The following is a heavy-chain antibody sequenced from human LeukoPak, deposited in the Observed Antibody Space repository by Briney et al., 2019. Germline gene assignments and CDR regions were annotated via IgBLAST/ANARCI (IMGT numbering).Heavy chain of an antibody. CDR3: ARRRAAAEYFDY. D-gene: IGHD6-13*01. V-gene: IGHV5-51*01. Sequence: GESLKISCKGSGYNFTNYWIAWVRQMPGKGLEWMGIIYPGDSDTRYSPSFEGQVTISADKSISTAYLQWSSLKGSDTAMYYCARRRAAAEYFDYWGQGTLVTVSS. CDR2: IYPGDSDT. CDR1: GYNFTNYW. J-gene: IGHJ4*02.